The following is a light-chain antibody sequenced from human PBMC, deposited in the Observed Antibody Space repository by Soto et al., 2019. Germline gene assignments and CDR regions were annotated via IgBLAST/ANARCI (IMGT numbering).Light chain of an antibody. Sequence: DIQMTQSPSSVSASVGDRVTITCRARQGIGSWLAWYQQKPGKAPKLLIYAASSLQSGVPSRFSGSGSGTDFTLTISSLQPEDSATYYCQQANSFHWTFGQGTKVEIK. CDR2: AAS. V-gene: IGKV1-12*02. CDR1: QGIGSW. CDR3: QQANSFHWT. J-gene: IGKJ1*01.